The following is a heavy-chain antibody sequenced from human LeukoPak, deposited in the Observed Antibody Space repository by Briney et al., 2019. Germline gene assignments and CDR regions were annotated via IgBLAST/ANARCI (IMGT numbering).Heavy chain of an antibody. Sequence: SETLSLTCTVSGGSISSYYWSWIRQPAGKGLEWIGRIYTSGSTNYNPSLKSRVTMSVDTSKNQFSLKLSSVTAADTAVYYCARGGGIAARQEIIDYWGQGTLVTVSS. D-gene: IGHD6-6*01. V-gene: IGHV4-4*07. CDR2: IYTSGST. J-gene: IGHJ4*02. CDR1: GGSISSYY. CDR3: ARGGGIAARQEIIDY.